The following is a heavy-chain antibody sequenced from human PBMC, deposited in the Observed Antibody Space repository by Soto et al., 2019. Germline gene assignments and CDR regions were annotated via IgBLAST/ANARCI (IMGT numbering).Heavy chain of an antibody. CDR1: GFTFSSYG. D-gene: IGHD7-27*01. Sequence: QVQLVESGGGVVQPGRSLRLSCAASGFTFSSYGMHWVRQAPGKGLEWVAVISYDGRNKYYADSVKGRFTISRDNSKNTLYLQMNSLGAEDTAVYYCAKDLGHGGRGAFDIWGQGTMVSVSS. CDR3: AKDLGHGGRGAFDI. V-gene: IGHV3-30*18. J-gene: IGHJ3*02. CDR2: ISYDGRNK.